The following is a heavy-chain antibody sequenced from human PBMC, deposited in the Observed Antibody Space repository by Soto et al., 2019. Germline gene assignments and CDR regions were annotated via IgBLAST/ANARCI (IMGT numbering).Heavy chain of an antibody. CDR2: IIPIFGTA. Sequence: GASVKVSCKASGGTFSSYAISWVRQAPGQGLEWMGGIIPIFGTANYAQKFQGRVTITADESTSTAYMELSSLRSEDTAVYYCAGCSSTSCYGYYYGMDVRGQGTTVTVSS. CDR3: AGCSSTSCYGYYYGMDV. V-gene: IGHV1-69*13. CDR1: GGTFSSYA. J-gene: IGHJ6*02. D-gene: IGHD2-2*01.